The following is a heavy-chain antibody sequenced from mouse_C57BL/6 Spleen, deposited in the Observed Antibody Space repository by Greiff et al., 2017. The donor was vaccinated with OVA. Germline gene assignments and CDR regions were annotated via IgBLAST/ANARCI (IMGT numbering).Heavy chain of an antibody. Sequence: QVQLQQPGAELVRPGSSVKLSCKASGYTFTSYWMHWVPQRPIQGLEWIGNIDTSDSETPYNQKCKDKATLTVDKSSSTAYMQLSSLTSEDSAVYYCARFYYGNYDYWGQGTTLTVSS. CDR1: GYTFTSYW. J-gene: IGHJ2*01. CDR2: IDTSDSET. D-gene: IGHD2-1*01. CDR3: ARFYYGNYDY. V-gene: IGHV1-52*01.